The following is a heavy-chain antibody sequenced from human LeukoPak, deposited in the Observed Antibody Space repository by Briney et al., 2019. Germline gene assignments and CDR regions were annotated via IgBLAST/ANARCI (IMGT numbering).Heavy chain of an antibody. CDR3: ARVEQQLFDY. V-gene: IGHV3-48*03. D-gene: IGHD6-13*01. J-gene: IGHJ4*02. CDR2: ISSVGTTI. CDR1: GFTFSNYE. Sequence: GGSLRLSCAASGFTFSNYEMNWVRQAPGKGLEWVSYISSVGTTIYYADSVKGRFTISRDNAKNTLYLQMNSLRAEDTAVYYCARVEQQLFDYWGQGTLVTVSS.